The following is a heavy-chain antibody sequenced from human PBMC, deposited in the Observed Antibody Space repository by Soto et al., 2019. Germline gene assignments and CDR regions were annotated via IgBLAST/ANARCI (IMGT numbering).Heavy chain of an antibody. J-gene: IGHJ5*02. CDR1: GYSFTVYG. CDR3: ARDPGGATGFDP. CDR2: MSTYTGDT. Sequence: QVQLVQSGAEVKKPGASVKVSCKTFGYSFTVYGISWVRQAPGQGLEWMGWMSTYTGDTNYARKFRGRVTMTTDISTSTASMELRGLTSDDTAVYYCARDPGGATGFDPWGQGTPVIVST. D-gene: IGHD1-1*01. V-gene: IGHV1-18*01.